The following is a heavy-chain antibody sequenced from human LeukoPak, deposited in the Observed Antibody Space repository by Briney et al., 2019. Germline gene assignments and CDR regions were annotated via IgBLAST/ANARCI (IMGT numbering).Heavy chain of an antibody. CDR3: ARGCFRSIAAAGICWFDP. J-gene: IGHJ5*02. V-gene: IGHV1-18*01. CDR1: GYTFASYG. D-gene: IGHD6-13*01. Sequence: ASVKVSCKASGYTFASYGISWVRQAPGQGLEWMGWISAYNGNTNYAQKLQGRVTMTTDTSTSTAYMELRSLRSDDTAVYYCARGCFRSIAAAGICWFDPWGQGTLVTVSS. CDR2: ISAYNGNT.